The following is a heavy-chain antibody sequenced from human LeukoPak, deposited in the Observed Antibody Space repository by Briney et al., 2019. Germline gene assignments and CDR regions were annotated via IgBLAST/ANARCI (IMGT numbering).Heavy chain of an antibody. D-gene: IGHD2-15*01. V-gene: IGHV1-2*02. Sequence: ASVKVSCKASGYTFTGYYIHWMRQAPGQGLEWKGWMNPNRGDTSYAQKFQGRVTMTRDTPINTAYMELSGLTSDDTAVYYCGRRRIDCSDTGCYVDYWGQGTLVTVSS. CDR2: MNPNRGDT. J-gene: IGHJ4*02. CDR3: GRRRIDCSDTGCYVDY. CDR1: GYTFTGYY.